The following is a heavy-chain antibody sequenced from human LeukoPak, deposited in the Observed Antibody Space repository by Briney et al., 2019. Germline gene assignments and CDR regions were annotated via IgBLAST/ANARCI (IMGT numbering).Heavy chain of an antibody. Sequence: AGGSLRLSCAASGFTFSSYWMSWVRQAPGKGLEWVANIKQDGSEKYYVDSVKGRFTISRDNAKNSLYLQMNSLRAEDTAVYYCARDNPLDYLPAGDYWGQGTLVTVSS. CDR2: IKQDGSEK. J-gene: IGHJ4*02. V-gene: IGHV3-7*01. D-gene: IGHD4-11*01. CDR3: ARDNPLDYLPAGDY. CDR1: GFTFSSYW.